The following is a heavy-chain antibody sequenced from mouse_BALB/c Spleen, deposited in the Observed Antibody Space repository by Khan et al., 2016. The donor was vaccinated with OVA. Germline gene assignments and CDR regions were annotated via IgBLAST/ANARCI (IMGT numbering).Heavy chain of an antibody. CDR1: GYGFTNYW. CDR3: ARDGGNYGWFTY. V-gene: IGHV1-63*01. Sequence: QVQLQQSGAEVVRPGTSVRISCKASGYGFTNYWLGWIKQRPGHGLEWIGDIYPGSGKTYNNEKFKGKATLTADNSSSTAYMQLNSLTAEDSAVYFCARDGGNYGWFTYWGQGTLVTVSA. D-gene: IGHD2-1*01. CDR2: IYPGSGKT. J-gene: IGHJ3*01.